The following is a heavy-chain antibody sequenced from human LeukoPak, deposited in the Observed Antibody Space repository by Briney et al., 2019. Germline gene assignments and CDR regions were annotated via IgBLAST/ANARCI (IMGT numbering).Heavy chain of an antibody. CDR1: RFSFSSYA. CDR3: AKGHQLLDSDDAFDI. D-gene: IGHD2-2*01. J-gene: IGHJ3*02. CDR2: TSGSGGST. V-gene: IGHV3-23*01. Sequence: GGSLRLSCAASRFSFSSYAMSWVRQAPGKGLEWVSATSGSGGSTYYADSVKGRFTISRDNSKNTLYLQMNSLRAEDTAVYYCAKGHQLLDSDDAFDIWGQGTMVTVSS.